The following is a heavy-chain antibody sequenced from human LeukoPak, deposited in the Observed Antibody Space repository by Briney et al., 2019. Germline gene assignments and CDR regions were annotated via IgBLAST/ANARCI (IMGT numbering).Heavy chain of an antibody. V-gene: IGHV4-39*07. D-gene: IGHD6-19*01. J-gene: IGHJ4*02. CDR1: GGSISSSSYY. Sequence: PSETLSLTCTVSGGSISSSSYYWGWIRQPPGKGLEWIGSIYYSGSTYYNPSLKSRVTISVDTSKNQFSLKLSSVTAADTAVYYCARRGQWLVDYWGQGTLVTVSS. CDR2: IYYSGST. CDR3: ARRGQWLVDY.